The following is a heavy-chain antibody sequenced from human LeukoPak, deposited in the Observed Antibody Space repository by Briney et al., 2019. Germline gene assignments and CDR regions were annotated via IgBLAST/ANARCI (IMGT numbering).Heavy chain of an antibody. D-gene: IGHD3-10*01. J-gene: IGHJ6*02. CDR1: GYTFTGYY. Sequence: ASVKVSCKASGYTFTGYYMHWVRQAPGQGLEWMGWINPNSGGTNYAQKIQGRVTMTGDTSISTAYMELSRLRSDDTAVYYCARDKKVLWFGELPYGYYYYGMDVWGQGTTVTVSS. V-gene: IGHV1-2*02. CDR3: ARDKKVLWFGELPYGYYYYGMDV. CDR2: INPNSGGT.